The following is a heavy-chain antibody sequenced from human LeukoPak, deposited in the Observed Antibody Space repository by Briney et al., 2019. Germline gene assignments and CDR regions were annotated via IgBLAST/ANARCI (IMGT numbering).Heavy chain of an antibody. V-gene: IGHV3-30*04. D-gene: IGHD5-12*01. Sequence: GGSLRLSCAASGFTFSSYAMHWVRQAPDKGLEYVAVISNDGTYKYYGDSVKGRFTISRDNAKNTLFLQMNSLRVEDTAVYYCAREGRVSGYDFDCWGQGTLVTVSS. CDR2: ISNDGTYK. J-gene: IGHJ4*02. CDR1: GFTFSSYA. CDR3: AREGRVSGYDFDC.